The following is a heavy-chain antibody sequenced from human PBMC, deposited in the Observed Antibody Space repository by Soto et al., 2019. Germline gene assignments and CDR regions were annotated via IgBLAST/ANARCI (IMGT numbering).Heavy chain of an antibody. J-gene: IGHJ4*02. CDR2: IYSSGNT. Sequence: GGSLRLSCAASGFTVSSNYMSWVRQAPGKGLEWVSVIYSSGNTSYADSVKGRFTISRDNSMNTLYLQMHSLRAEDTAIYYCARVDWNYGGDNHFDYWGQGTLVTVSS. CDR3: ARVDWNYGGDNHFDY. CDR1: GFTVSSNY. V-gene: IGHV3-53*01. D-gene: IGHD1-7*01.